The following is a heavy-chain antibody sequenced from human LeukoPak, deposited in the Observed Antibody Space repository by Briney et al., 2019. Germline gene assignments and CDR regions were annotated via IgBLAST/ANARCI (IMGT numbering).Heavy chain of an antibody. J-gene: IGHJ4*02. CDR3: ARESNYDY. V-gene: IGHV3-66*02. CDR2: IYSGGST. CDR1: GGTVSSTY. Sequence: GGSLRLSCAISGGTVSSTYMSWVRQAPGKGLEWVSVIYSGGSTYYADSVKGRFTIARDNSKNTLYLQMNSLRAEDTAVYYCARESNYDYWGQGTLVTVSS.